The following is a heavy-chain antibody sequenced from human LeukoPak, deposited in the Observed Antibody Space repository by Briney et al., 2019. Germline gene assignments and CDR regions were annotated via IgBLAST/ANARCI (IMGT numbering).Heavy chain of an antibody. D-gene: IGHD2-21*02. CDR2: ISYDGSNK. J-gene: IGHJ4*02. V-gene: IGHV3-30-3*01. CDR1: RFTFSSYA. Sequence: HPGGSLRLSCAASRFTFSSYAMHWVRQAPGKGLEWVAVISYDGSNKYYADSVKGRFTISRDNSKNTLYLQMNSLRAEDTAVYYCARPEHIVVVTASGFDYWGQGTLVTVSS. CDR3: ARPEHIVVVTASGFDY.